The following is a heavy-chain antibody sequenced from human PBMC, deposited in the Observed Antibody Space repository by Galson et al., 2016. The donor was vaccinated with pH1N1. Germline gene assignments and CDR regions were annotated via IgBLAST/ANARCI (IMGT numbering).Heavy chain of an antibody. CDR1: GFSFSSYW. V-gene: IGHV3-74*01. CDR3: ARVRLILPGDPTGYFDL. J-gene: IGHJ4*02. CDR2: ISTEGSSV. Sequence: SLRLSCAASGFSFSSYWMHWVRQVPGKGLVWVSRISTEGSSVNYADSVKGRFTISRDNARSTLYLEMNSLTAEDTALYYCARVRLILPGDPTGYFDLWGQGALVTVSS. D-gene: IGHD7-27*01.